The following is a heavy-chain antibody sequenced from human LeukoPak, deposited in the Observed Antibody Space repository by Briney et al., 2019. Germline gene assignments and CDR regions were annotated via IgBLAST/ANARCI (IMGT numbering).Heavy chain of an antibody. CDR3: ARSPGYCSGGSCPPFDY. D-gene: IGHD2-15*01. Sequence: PSETLSLTCTVSGGSISSYYWSWIRQPPGKGLEWIGYIYYSGSTNYNPSLKSRVTISVDTSKNQFSLKLSSVTAADTAVYYCARSPGYCSGGSCPPFDYWGQGTLVTVSS. J-gene: IGHJ4*02. CDR2: IYYSGST. CDR1: GGSISSYY. V-gene: IGHV4-59*01.